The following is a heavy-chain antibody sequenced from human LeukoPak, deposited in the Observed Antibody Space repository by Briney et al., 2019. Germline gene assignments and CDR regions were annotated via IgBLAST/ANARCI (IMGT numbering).Heavy chain of an antibody. CDR2: IIPIFGTA. CDR3: ARGRNYLCAFDI. Sequence: SVKVSCKASGGTFISYAISWVRQAPGQGLEWMGGIIPIFGTANYAQKFQGRVTITADESTSTAYMELSSLRSEDTAVYYCARGRNYLCAFDIWGQGTMVTVSS. V-gene: IGHV1-69*13. CDR1: GGTFISYA. J-gene: IGHJ3*02. D-gene: IGHD3-16*01.